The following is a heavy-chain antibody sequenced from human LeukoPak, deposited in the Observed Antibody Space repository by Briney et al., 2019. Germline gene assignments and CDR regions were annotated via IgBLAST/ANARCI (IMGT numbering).Heavy chain of an antibody. J-gene: IGHJ3*02. D-gene: IGHD3-10*01. CDR2: IYHSGST. Sequence: SETLSLTCTVSGYSISSGYYWGWIRQPPGKGLEWIGSIYHSGSTYYNPSLKSRVSISVDTSKNQFSLKLSSVTAADTAVYYCARDEARWSGEGDAFDIWGQGTMVTVSS. CDR3: ARDEARWSGEGDAFDI. V-gene: IGHV4-38-2*02. CDR1: GYSISSGYY.